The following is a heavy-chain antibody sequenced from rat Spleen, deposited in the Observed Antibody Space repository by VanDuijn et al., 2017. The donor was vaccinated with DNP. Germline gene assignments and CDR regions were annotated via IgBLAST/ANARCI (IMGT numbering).Heavy chain of an antibody. V-gene: IGHV5-27*01. J-gene: IGHJ4*01. CDR1: GFTFSNYG. CDR2: ITNSGGST. CDR3: TTVAGSP. Sequence: EVQLVESGGGLVQPGRSLKLSCAASGFTFSNYGMAWVRQAPTKGLEWVASITNSGGSTYYRDSVKGRITISRDNAKSTLYLQMDSLRSEDTATYYCTTVAGSPWGQGTSFTVSS. D-gene: IGHD1-4*01.